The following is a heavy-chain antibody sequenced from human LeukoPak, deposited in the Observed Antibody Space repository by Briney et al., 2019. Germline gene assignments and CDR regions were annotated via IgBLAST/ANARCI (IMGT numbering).Heavy chain of an antibody. CDR3: ARGDAFSGDH. V-gene: IGHV3-7*04. CDR1: GFTFSNFW. J-gene: IGHJ4*02. CDR2: IHPEGNEK. Sequence: GGSLRLSCAVSGFTFSNFWMSWVRQAPGRGLEWVANIHPEGNEKYHVESVKGRFTISRDNAKNSLFLQMNGLRVEDTAVYYCARGDAFSGDHWGQGTLVAVSS.